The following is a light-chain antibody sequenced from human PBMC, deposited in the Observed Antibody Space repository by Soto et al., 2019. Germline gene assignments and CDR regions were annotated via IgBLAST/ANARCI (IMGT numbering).Light chain of an antibody. CDR1: QSISSW. V-gene: IGKV1-5*03. J-gene: IGKJ4*01. CDR3: QQYTNYPLT. CDR2: KAS. Sequence: DIQMTQSPSTLSASVGDRVTITCRASQSISSWLAWYQQKPGKAPKLLIYKASSLESGVPSRFSGSASGTEFSLTISSLQPDDFATYYCQQYTNYPLTFGGGTKVEIK.